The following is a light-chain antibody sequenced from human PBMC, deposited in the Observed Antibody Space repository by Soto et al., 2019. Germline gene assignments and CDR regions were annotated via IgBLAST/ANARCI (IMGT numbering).Light chain of an antibody. CDR2: DAS. J-gene: IGKJ5*01. V-gene: IGKV3-11*01. CDR1: QTAGRF. CDR3: QQRLHWPIT. Sequence: DIVLTQSPATLSLSPGDRVTLSCRASQTAGRFLSWYQHSPGQGPRLLVYDASNSATGVPARFSGSGSETDFTLTISSLEPEDFAVYYCQQRLHWPITFGQGTRLEIK.